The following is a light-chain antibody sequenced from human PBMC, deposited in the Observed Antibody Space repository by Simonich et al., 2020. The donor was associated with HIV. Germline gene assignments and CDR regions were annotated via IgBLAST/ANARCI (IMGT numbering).Light chain of an antibody. V-gene: IGKV1-33*01. CDR3: QQYDNLPWT. CDR2: AAS. Sequence: DIQMTQSPSSLSASVGDRVTITCQASQDISNYLNWYQQKPGKAPKLLIYAASNFEAGVPSRFSGSGSGTDLTFTISSLQPEDIATYYCQQYDNLPWTFGQGTKVEIK. CDR1: QDISNY. J-gene: IGKJ1*01.